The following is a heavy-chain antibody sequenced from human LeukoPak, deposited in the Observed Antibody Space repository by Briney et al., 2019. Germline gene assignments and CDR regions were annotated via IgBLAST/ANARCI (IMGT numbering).Heavy chain of an antibody. J-gene: IGHJ4*02. CDR3: ARNYYDTKKPWD. Sequence: PSETLSPTCAVSGGSISSSNWWSWVRQPPGKGLELIGEIYHSESTNYNPSLKSRVTISVDKSKNQFSLKLSSVTAADTAVYFCARNYYDTKKPWDWGQGTLVTVSS. CDR2: IYHSEST. V-gene: IGHV4-4*02. D-gene: IGHD3-22*01. CDR1: GGSISSSNW.